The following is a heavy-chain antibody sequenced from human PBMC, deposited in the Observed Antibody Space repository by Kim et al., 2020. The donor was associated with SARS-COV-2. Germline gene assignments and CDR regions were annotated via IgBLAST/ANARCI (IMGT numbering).Heavy chain of an antibody. Sequence: SETLSLTCTVSGGSISSGGYYWSWIRQHPGKGLEWLGYIYYSGSTYYNPSLKSRVTISVDTSKNQFSLKLSSVTAADTAVYYCARVDCGGDCPPNWFDPWGQGTLVTVSS. J-gene: IGHJ5*02. D-gene: IGHD2-21*02. CDR1: GGSISSGGYY. CDR3: ARVDCGGDCPPNWFDP. CDR2: IYYSGST. V-gene: IGHV4-31*03.